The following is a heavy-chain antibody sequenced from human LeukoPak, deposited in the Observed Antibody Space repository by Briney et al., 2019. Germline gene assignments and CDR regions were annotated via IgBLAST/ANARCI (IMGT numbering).Heavy chain of an antibody. D-gene: IGHD1-14*01. J-gene: IGHJ4*02. V-gene: IGHV3-23*01. CDR2: ISGSGGST. CDR3: AKLHNLNCDY. Sequence: GGSLRLSCAASGFTFSDYAMSWVRQAPGKGLEWVSTISGSGGSTYYADSVKGRFTISRDSSKNTLYLQMNSLRPEDTAVYYCAKLHNLNCDYWGLGTLVTVSS. CDR1: GFTFSDYA.